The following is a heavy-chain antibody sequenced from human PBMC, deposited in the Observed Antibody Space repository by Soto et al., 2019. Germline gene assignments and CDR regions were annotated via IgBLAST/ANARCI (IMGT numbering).Heavy chain of an antibody. CDR1: GFTFSSYA. Sequence: GGSLILSCDASGFTFSSYAMSWVRQAPGKGLEWVSAISGRCGSTYYADSVKGRFTISRDNSKNTLYLQMNSLRSEDTAVYYSAKFAPKGLLWGYDSSGYKYYYYGMDVWGQGTTVTVSS. D-gene: IGHD3-22*01. V-gene: IGHV3-23*01. CDR3: AKFAPKGLLWGYDSSGYKYYYYGMDV. J-gene: IGHJ6*02. CDR2: ISGRCGST.